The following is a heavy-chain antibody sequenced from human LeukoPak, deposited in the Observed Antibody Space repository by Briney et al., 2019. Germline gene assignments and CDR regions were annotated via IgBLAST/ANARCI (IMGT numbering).Heavy chain of an antibody. CDR1: VYTFTSYD. D-gene: IGHD3-16*01. V-gene: IGHV1-8*01. J-gene: IGHJ4*02. Sequence: GASVKVSCKASVYTFTSYDINWVRQATGQGLEWMGWMNPNSGNTGYAQKFQGRVTMTRNTSISTAYMELSSLRSEDTAVYYCARGGSGIMITFGGVDYWGQGTLVTVSS. CDR3: ARGGSGIMITFGGVDY. CDR2: MNPNSGNT.